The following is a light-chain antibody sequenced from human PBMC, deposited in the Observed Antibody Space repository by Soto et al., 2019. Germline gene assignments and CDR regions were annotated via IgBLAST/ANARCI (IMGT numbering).Light chain of an antibody. CDR3: QQSYIIPYT. CDR1: QNIIRF. V-gene: IGKV1-39*01. Sequence: DIQMTQSPSSLSASVGDTVTITCRASQNIIRFLNWYQQKPGKAPNLLIYAASSLQSGVPSRFSGSASGTDFTLAISSLQPEDFATYYCQQSYIIPYTFGQGTKLEIK. CDR2: AAS. J-gene: IGKJ2*01.